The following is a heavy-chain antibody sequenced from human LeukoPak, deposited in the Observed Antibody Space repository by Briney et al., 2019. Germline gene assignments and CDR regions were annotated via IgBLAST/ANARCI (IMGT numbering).Heavy chain of an antibody. Sequence: SETLSLTCAVYGGSFSGYYWSWIRRPPGKGLEWIGEINHSGSTNYNPSLKSRVTISVDTSKNQFSLKLSSVTAADTAVYYCARDCSSTSCHRGAVDYWGQGTLVTVSS. CDR3: ARDCSSTSCHRGAVDY. CDR1: GGSFSGYY. J-gene: IGHJ4*02. V-gene: IGHV4-34*01. CDR2: INHSGST. D-gene: IGHD2-2*01.